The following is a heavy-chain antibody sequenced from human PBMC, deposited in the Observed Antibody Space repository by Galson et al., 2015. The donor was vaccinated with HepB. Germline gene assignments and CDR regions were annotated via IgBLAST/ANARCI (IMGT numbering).Heavy chain of an antibody. J-gene: IGHJ4*02. CDR3: AREGVVVTAIRPLDY. CDR2: INPSGGST. Sequence: SVKVSCKASGYTFTSYYMHWVRQAPGQGLEWMGIINPSGGSTSYAQKFQGRVTMTRDASTSTVYMELSSLRSEDTAVYYCAREGVVVTAIRPLDYWGQGTLVTVSS. D-gene: IGHD2-21*02. V-gene: IGHV1-46*03. CDR1: GYTFTSYY.